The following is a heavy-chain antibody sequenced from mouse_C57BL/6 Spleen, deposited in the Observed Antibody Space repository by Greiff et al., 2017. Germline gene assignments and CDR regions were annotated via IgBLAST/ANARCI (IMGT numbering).Heavy chain of an antibody. CDR2: INPNNGGT. CDR1: GYTFTDYN. D-gene: IGHD1-1*01. CDR3: ARSGLYYGFAY. V-gene: IGHV1-18*01. J-gene: IGHJ3*01. Sequence: VQLKESGPELVKPGASVKIPCKASGYTFTDYNMDWVKQSHGKSLEWIGDINPNNGGTIYNQKFKGKATLTVDKSSSTAYMELRSLTSEDTAVYYCARSGLYYGFAYWGQGTLVTVSA.